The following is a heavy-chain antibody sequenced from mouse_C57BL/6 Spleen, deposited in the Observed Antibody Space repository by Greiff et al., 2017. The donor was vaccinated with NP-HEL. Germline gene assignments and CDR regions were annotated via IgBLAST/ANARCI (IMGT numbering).Heavy chain of an antibody. CDR3: ATYGSSEYFEV. J-gene: IGHJ1*03. V-gene: IGHV1-52*01. CDR2: IDPSDSDT. CDR1: GYTFTSYW. Sequence: QVQLQQPGAELVRPGSSVKLSCKASGYTFTSYWMHWVKQRPIQGLEWIGNIDPSDSDTHYNQKFKDKATLTVDKSSSTAYMQLSSLTSEDSAVYYCATYGSSEYFEVWGTGTTVTVSS. D-gene: IGHD1-1*01.